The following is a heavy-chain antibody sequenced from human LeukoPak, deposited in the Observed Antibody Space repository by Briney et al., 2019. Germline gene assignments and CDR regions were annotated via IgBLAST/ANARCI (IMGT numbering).Heavy chain of an antibody. V-gene: IGHV1-18*01. CDR2: ISAYNGNT. Sequence: ASVKLSCKASGYTFTSYGISWVRQAPGQGLEWMVWISAYNGNTTYAQKLQGRVTMTTDTSTSTAYMELRSLRSDDTAVYYCAREVAGRPHPPTNWGQGTLVTVSS. D-gene: IGHD6-19*01. CDR1: GYTFTSYG. CDR3: AREVAGRPHPPTN. J-gene: IGHJ4*02.